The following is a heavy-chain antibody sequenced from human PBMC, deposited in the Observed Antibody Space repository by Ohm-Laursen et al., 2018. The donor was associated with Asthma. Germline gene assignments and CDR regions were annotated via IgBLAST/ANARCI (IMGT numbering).Heavy chain of an antibody. CDR3: GGTNGYKYAQIDY. D-gene: IGHD5-24*01. CDR2: IIPIFGTA. J-gene: IGHJ4*02. Sequence: ASVKVSCKASGGTFSSYAISWVRQAPGQGLEWMGGIIPIFGTANYAQKFQGRVTITADESTSTAYMELSSLRSEDTAVYYCGGTNGYKYAQIDYWGQGTLVTVSS. CDR1: GGTFSSYA. V-gene: IGHV1-69*13.